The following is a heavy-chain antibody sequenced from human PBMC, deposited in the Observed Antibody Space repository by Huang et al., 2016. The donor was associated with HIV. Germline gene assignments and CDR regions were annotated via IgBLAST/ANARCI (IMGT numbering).Heavy chain of an antibody. J-gene: IGHJ5*02. V-gene: IGHV4-34*02. CDR3: ARDATKNPRGWFDP. Sequence: QVHLQQWGAGLLKSAETLSLTCAVYGGSLSGYYWSWLRQTPGKGLEWIGESNHLGSPNYNPSLKRRVSISMDGSKKQFSLKLRSISDADTAVYFCARDATKNPRGWFDPWGQGTLVTVSS. D-gene: IGHD3-10*01. CDR1: GGSLSGYY. CDR2: SNHLGSP.